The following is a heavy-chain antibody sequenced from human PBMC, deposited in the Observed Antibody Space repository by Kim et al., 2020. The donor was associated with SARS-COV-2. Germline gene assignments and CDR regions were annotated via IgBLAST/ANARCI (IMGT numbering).Heavy chain of an antibody. V-gene: IGHV1-69*04. Sequence: SVKVSCKASGGTFSSYAISWVRQAPGQGLEWMGRIIPILGIANYAQKFQGRVTITADKSTSTAYMELSSLRSEDTAVYYCARVSRPSVAGGFGMDVWGQGTTVTVSS. CDR2: IIPILGIA. J-gene: IGHJ6*02. CDR3: ARVSRPSVAGGFGMDV. CDR1: GGTFSSYA. D-gene: IGHD6-19*01.